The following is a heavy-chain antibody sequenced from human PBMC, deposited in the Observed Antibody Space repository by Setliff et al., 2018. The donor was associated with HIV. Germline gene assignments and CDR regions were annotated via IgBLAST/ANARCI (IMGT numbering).Heavy chain of an antibody. CDR1: GFPFSSYA. Sequence: PGGSLRLSCAASGFPFSSYAMHWVRQAPGKGLEWVAVISYDGSNEYYADSVKGRFTISRDNSKDTLYLQMNSLRAEDTAVYYCARPRTYCSGGSCYLGPDYWGQGTLVTV. CDR2: ISYDGSNE. J-gene: IGHJ4*02. CDR3: ARPRTYCSGGSCYLGPDY. D-gene: IGHD2-15*01. V-gene: IGHV3-30-3*01.